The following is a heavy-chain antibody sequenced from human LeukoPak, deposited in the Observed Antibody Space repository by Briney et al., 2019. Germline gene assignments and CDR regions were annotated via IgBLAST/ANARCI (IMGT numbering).Heavy chain of an antibody. CDR2: IYSGGST. J-gene: IGHJ4*02. V-gene: IGHV3-66*01. Sequence: GGSLRLSCVASGFSVSNNYMSWVRQAPGKGLEWVSVIYSGGSTYYADSVKGRFTISRDNAKNSLSLQMTSLRDEDTAVYYCARDSSAGRFPFDYWGQGTLVTVSS. D-gene: IGHD6-13*01. CDR3: ARDSSAGRFPFDY. CDR1: GFSVSNNY.